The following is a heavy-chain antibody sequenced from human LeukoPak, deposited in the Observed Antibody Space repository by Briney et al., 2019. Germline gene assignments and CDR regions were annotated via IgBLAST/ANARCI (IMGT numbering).Heavy chain of an antibody. CDR3: ARDRAANQDWVEFDP. CDR1: GFRVNDYY. Sequence: PGGSLRLSCAVSGFRVNDYYKSWVRQAPGKGLEWVGLIRDSGEAFYADFARGRFAISRDESENTLYLQMNSLRVEDTAVYFCARDRAANQDWVEFDPWGQGTPVIVSS. V-gene: IGHV3-66*03. J-gene: IGHJ5*02. CDR2: IRDSGEA. D-gene: IGHD3/OR15-3a*01.